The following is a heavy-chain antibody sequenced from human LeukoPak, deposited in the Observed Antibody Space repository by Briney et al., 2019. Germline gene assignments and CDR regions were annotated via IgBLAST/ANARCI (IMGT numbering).Heavy chain of an antibody. Sequence: GESLKISCKGSGYSFTSYWIGWVRQMPGKGLEWMGIIYPGDSDTRYSPSFQGQVTISADKSITTAYLQWSSLKASDTAIYYCARHGYGDYVYFQHWGQGTLVSVSS. D-gene: IGHD4-17*01. V-gene: IGHV5-51*01. J-gene: IGHJ1*01. CDR1: GYSFTSYW. CDR2: IYPGDSDT. CDR3: ARHGYGDYVYFQH.